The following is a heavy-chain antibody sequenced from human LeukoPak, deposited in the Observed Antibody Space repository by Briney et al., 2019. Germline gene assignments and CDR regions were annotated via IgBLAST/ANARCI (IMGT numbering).Heavy chain of an antibody. CDR3: AREGEVIVTDNLFY. J-gene: IGHJ4*02. V-gene: IGHV1-46*01. CDR2: INPSGGST. CDR1: GYTFISYY. Sequence: ASVKVSCKASGYTFISYYMHWVRQGPGRGLEWMGIINPSGGSTTYAQMFQGRVTMTRDTSTRTVYMELSSLRSEDTAAYYCAREGEVIVTDNLFYWGQGTLVTVSS. D-gene: IGHD2-21*01.